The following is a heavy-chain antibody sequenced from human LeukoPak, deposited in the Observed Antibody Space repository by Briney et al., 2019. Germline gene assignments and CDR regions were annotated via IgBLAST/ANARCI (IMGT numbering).Heavy chain of an antibody. V-gene: IGHV1-69*06. Sequence: ASVKVSCKASGCTFRSYGINWVRQASGQGLEWMGGIIPIFDTTNYAQKFQGRVTITADKSTSTAYMELSSLTSDDTAVYYCARDGRGYSGYDFRYFDYWGQGTLVTVSS. CDR2: IIPIFDTT. CDR3: ARDGRGYSGYDFRYFDY. D-gene: IGHD5-12*01. CDR1: GCTFRSYG. J-gene: IGHJ4*02.